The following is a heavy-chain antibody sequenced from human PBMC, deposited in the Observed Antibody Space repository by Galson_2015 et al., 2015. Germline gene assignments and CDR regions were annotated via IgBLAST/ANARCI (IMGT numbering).Heavy chain of an antibody. CDR3: ARHRRYYGSGSYYNEDYFDY. Sequence: QSGAEVKKPGESLKISCKGSGYSFTTYWIVWVRQMPGKGLELMGLIYPGDSYTRYSPSFRGQITISADKSINTAYVEWSSLKASDTAIYYCARHRRYYGSGSYYNEDYFDYWGQGTLVTVSS. J-gene: IGHJ4*02. CDR1: GYSFTTYW. CDR2: IYPGDSYT. V-gene: IGHV5-51*01. D-gene: IGHD3-10*01.